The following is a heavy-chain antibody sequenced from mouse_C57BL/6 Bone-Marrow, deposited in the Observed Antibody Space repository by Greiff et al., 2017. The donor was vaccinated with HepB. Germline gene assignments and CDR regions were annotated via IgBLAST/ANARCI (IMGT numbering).Heavy chain of an antibody. CDR1: GFTFSSYA. D-gene: IGHD2-2*01. CDR3: ARAGYPYFDY. V-gene: IGHV5-4*03. CDR2: ISDGGSYT. Sequence: DVMLVESGGGLVKPGESLKLSCAASGFTFSSYAMSWVRQTPEKRLEWVATISDGGSYTYYPDNVKGRFTISRDNAKNNLYLQMSHLKSEDTAMYYCARAGYPYFDYWGQGTTLTVSS. J-gene: IGHJ2*01.